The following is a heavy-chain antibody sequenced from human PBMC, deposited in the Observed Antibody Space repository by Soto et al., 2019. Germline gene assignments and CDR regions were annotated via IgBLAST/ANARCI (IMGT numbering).Heavy chain of an antibody. Sequence: GGSLRLSCAASGFTFSGSAMHWVRQASGKGLEWVGRIRSKANSYATAYAASVKGRFTISRDDSKNTAYLQMNSLKTEDTAVYYCRIVGATEFDYWGQGTLVTVSS. CDR1: GFTFSGSA. J-gene: IGHJ4*02. D-gene: IGHD1-26*01. CDR3: RIVGATEFDY. V-gene: IGHV3-73*01. CDR2: IRSKANSYAT.